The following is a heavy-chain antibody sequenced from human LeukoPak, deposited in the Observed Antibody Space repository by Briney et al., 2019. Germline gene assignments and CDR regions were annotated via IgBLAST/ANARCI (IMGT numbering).Heavy chain of an antibody. CDR2: ISSSDAGT. V-gene: IGHV3-23*01. J-gene: IGHJ3*02. CDR3: AKDRGTSLCDAFDI. CDR1: RFTFSTYA. D-gene: IGHD6-25*01. Sequence: GGSLRLSCAASRFTFSTYAMSWVRQAPGKRLEWVSAISSSDAGTYHADSVKGRFTISRDNSKNTLYLQMNSLGAEDTAVYYCAKDRGTSLCDAFDIWGQGTMVTVSS.